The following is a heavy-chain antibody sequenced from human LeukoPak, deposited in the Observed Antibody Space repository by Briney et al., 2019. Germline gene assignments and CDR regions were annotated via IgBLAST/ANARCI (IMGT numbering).Heavy chain of an antibody. CDR3: ARALAVASYFDY. CDR2: IYSGGST. V-gene: IGHV3-53*01. CDR1: GFTVSSNY. D-gene: IGHD6-19*01. J-gene: IGHJ4*02. Sequence: GGSLRLSCTASGFTVSSNYMSWVRQAPAKGREWVSVIYSGGSTYYADSVKGRFTISRDNSKNTLYLQMNSLRAEDTAVYYCARALAVASYFDYWGQGTLVTVSS.